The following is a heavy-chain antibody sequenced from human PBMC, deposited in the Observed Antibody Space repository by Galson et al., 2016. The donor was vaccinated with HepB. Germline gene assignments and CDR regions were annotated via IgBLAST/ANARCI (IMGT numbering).Heavy chain of an antibody. CDR2: IYYRGST. Sequence: TLSLTCTVTGGSISSGGYYWSWIRPHPGKGLEWIGYIYYRGSTYHNPSLKSRVTIAVDTSKNQFSLKLSSLAAADPAAYFCARVRTTVAQALAFDSWGQATMVTVSS. D-gene: IGHD4-23*01. J-gene: IGHJ3*02. CDR1: GGSISSGGYY. CDR3: ARVRTTVAQALAFDS. V-gene: IGHV4-31*03.